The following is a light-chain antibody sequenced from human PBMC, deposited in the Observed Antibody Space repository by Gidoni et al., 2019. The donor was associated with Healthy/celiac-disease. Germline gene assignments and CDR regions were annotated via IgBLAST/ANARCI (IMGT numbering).Light chain of an antibody. Sequence: SSELTQDTAVSVALGQTVRITCQGDSLRSYYASWYQPKPGQAPVLVIYGKNNRPLGIPDRFSGSSSGNTASLTITGAQAEDEADYYCNSRDSSGNHVVFGGGTKLTVL. CDR2: GKN. J-gene: IGLJ2*01. CDR3: NSRDSSGNHVV. V-gene: IGLV3-19*01. CDR1: SLRSYY.